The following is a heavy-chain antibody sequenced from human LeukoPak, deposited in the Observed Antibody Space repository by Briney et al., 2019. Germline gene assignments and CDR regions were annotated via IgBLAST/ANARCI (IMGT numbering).Heavy chain of an antibody. CDR2: IFYRGST. CDR3: ARHKSWWELHAFDI. J-gene: IGHJ3*02. CDR1: SGSISSRSSY. D-gene: IGHD4-23*01. Sequence: SETLSLTCTVSSGSISSRSSYWGWIRQPPGKGLEWIGSIFYRGSTYYNPSLKSRVTISIDTSKNQFSLKLSSVTAADTAVYYCARHKSWWELHAFDIWGQGTLVTVSS. V-gene: IGHV4-39*01.